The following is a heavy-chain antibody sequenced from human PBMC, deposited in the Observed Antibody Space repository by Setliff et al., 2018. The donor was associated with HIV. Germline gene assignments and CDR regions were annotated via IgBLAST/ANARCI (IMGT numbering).Heavy chain of an antibody. Sequence: PGGSLRLSCAASGFTFSSYAMHWVRQAPGKGLEWVAVISYDGSNKYYADSVKGRFTISRDNSKNTLYLQMNSLRAEDTAVYYCARDSRSYYYDSSGSTPQYFQHWGQGTLVTVSS. CDR3: ARDSRSYYYDSSGSTPQYFQH. J-gene: IGHJ1*01. CDR2: ISYDGSNK. V-gene: IGHV3-30-3*01. D-gene: IGHD3-22*01. CDR1: GFTFSSYA.